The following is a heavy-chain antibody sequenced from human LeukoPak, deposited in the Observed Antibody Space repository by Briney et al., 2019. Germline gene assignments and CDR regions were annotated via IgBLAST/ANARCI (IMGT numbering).Heavy chain of an antibody. CDR2: IDPSDSYT. V-gene: IGHV5-10-1*01. J-gene: IGHJ4*02. CDR3: ARRASDY. Sequence: GEFLKICCKGSGYSFTGYWISWVRQLPGKGLEWMGRIDPSDSYTNYSPSFQGHVTISADKSISTAYLQWSSRKASDTAIYYCARRASDYWGQGTLVTVSS. CDR1: GYSFTGYW.